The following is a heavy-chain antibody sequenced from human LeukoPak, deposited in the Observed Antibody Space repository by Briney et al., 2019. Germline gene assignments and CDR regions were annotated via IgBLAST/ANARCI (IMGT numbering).Heavy chain of an antibody. CDR1: GYTFTSYD. CDR2: MNPNSGNT. Sequence: ASVKVSCKASGYTFTSYDINWVRQATGQGLEWMGWMNPNSGNTGYAQKFQGRVTMTRNTSISTAYMELSSLRSEDTAVYCCARGGYSSSYFYYYYMDVRGKGTTVTVSS. CDR3: ARGGYSSSYFYYYYMDV. D-gene: IGHD6-6*01. V-gene: IGHV1-8*01. J-gene: IGHJ6*03.